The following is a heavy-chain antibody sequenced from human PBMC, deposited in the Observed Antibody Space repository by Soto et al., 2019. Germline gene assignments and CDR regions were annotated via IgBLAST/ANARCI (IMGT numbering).Heavy chain of an antibody. Sequence: QSGGSLRLSCSASGFTFSSYDMHWVRQGTGKGLEWVSAIGTTGDTYYAGSVKGRFTISRENAKNSLYLQMNSLRAGDTAIYFCARAIGPTHFDYWGQGTLVTVSS. J-gene: IGHJ4*02. CDR2: IGTTGDT. V-gene: IGHV3-13*04. CDR3: ARAIGPTHFDY. CDR1: GFTFSSYD. D-gene: IGHD3-22*01.